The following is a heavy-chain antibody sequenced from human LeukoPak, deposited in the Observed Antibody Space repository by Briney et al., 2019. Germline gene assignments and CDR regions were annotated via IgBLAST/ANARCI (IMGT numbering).Heavy chain of an antibody. Sequence: SVKVSCRASGGTFSSYAISWVRQAPGQGLEWMGRIIPIFGTANYAQKFQGRVTITTDESTSTAYMELSSLRSEDTAVYYCARGRVRGVIITPLDYWGQGTLVTVSS. CDR3: ARGRVRGVIITPLDY. D-gene: IGHD3-10*01. CDR1: GGTFSSYA. CDR2: IIPIFGTA. J-gene: IGHJ4*02. V-gene: IGHV1-69*05.